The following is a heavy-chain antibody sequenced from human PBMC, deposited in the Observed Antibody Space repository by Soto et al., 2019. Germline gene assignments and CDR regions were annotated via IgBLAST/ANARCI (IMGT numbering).Heavy chain of an antibody. J-gene: IGHJ5*02. CDR1: GGAISSSGYY. CDR2: IYYRGSS. Sequence: QVQLQESGPGLVKPSQTLSLTCTVTGGAISSSGYYWNWIRQHPGKGLEWIGYIYYRGSSDYNPSLKSRATISIDTSKNQFSLKLSSVTAGDTAVYYCVRGNCTGDSFYSPTWFGPWFQVTLDTFSS. D-gene: IGHD2-15*01. V-gene: IGHV4-31*03. CDR3: VRGNCTGDSFYSPTWFGP.